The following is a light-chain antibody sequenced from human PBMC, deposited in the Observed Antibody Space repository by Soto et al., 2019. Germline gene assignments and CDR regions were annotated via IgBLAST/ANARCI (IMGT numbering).Light chain of an antibody. CDR1: QSVTSNY. J-gene: IGKJ1*01. Sequence: EIVLTQSPGTLSLSAGERATLSCGASQSVTSNYLAWYQQKPGQVPRLLIFGASIRVTGIPDRFIGSGSGTDFTLTISRLELEDFAVYYCQHYVTSLTTFGQGTKVDIK. V-gene: IGKV3-20*01. CDR3: QHYVTSLTT. CDR2: GAS.